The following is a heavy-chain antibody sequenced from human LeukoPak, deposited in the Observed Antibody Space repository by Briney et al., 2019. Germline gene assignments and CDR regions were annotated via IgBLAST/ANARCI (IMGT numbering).Heavy chain of an antibody. J-gene: IGHJ6*02. D-gene: IGHD2-15*01. V-gene: IGHV4-59*08. CDR2: IYYSGST. CDR1: GGSISSYY. CDR3: ARMYCSRGSCYPLFYYNAMDV. Sequence: PSETLSLTCTVSGGSISSYYWSWIRQPPGKGLEWIGYIYYSGSTNYNPSLRSRVTISVDTSKNQFSLKLSSVTAADTAVYYCARMYCSRGSCYPLFYYNAMDVWGQGTTVTVSS.